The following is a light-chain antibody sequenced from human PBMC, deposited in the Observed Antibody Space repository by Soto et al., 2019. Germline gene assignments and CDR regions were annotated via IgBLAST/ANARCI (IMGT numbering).Light chain of an antibody. CDR2: DDR. Sequence: SYELTQPPSVSVAPGQTGRINRGGHNIRSKSVHWYQQKPGQAPVLVVYDDRDRPSGIPERFSGSNSGNTATLTISRVEAGDEAEYYCQVWDSSSDHFVFGTGTKVTVL. CDR3: QVWDSSSDHFV. CDR1: NIRSKS. V-gene: IGLV3-21*02. J-gene: IGLJ1*01.